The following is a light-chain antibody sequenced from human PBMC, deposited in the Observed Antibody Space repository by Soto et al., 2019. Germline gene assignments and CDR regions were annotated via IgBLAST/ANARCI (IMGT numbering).Light chain of an antibody. CDR3: QTWDSEAVI. J-gene: IGLJ2*01. Sequence: SYELSQPPSVSVSPGQTASISCSGDKLGDGFVCWYQLKPGQSPQLAIYEDMKRPSGIPERFSGSNSGNTATLTIDGTQGMDEADYYCQTWDSEAVIFGGGTKVTVL. CDR1: KLGDGF. CDR2: EDM. V-gene: IGLV3-1*01.